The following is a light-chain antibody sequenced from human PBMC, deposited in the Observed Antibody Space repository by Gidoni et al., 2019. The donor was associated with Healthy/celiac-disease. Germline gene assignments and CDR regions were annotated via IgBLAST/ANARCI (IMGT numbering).Light chain of an antibody. Sequence: DIVMTQSPLSLPVTPGEPASISCRSSHSLLHSTGYNYLDWYLQKQGQSPHLLIYLGSNRASGVPDRFSGSGSGTDFTLKISRVEAEDVGVYYCMQALQTPLYTFGQGTKLEIK. J-gene: IGKJ2*01. CDR1: HSLLHSTGYNY. V-gene: IGKV2-28*01. CDR2: LGS. CDR3: MQALQTPLYT.